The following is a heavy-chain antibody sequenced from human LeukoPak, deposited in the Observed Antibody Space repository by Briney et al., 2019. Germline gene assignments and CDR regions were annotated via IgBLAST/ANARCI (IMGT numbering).Heavy chain of an antibody. D-gene: IGHD2-21*02. Sequence: PGGSLRLSCATSGFTFSSYAMPWVRQAPGKGLEWVAVISYDGSNKYYADSVKGRFTISRDNSKNTLYLQMNSLRAEDTAVYYCARESRAYCGGDCYPHYWGQGTLVTVSS. CDR3: ARESRAYCGGDCYPHY. CDR2: ISYDGSNK. V-gene: IGHV3-30-3*01. CDR1: GFTFSSYA. J-gene: IGHJ4*02.